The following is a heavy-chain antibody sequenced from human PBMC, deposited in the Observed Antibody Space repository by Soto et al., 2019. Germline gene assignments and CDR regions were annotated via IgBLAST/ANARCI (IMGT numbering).Heavy chain of an antibody. CDR1: GFTFSSYA. CDR3: AKVIEYSSPPYYFDY. CDR2: ISGSGGST. V-gene: IGHV3-23*01. Sequence: GGSLRLSCAASGFTFSSYAMIWVRQAPGRGLEWVSAISGSGGSTYYADSVKGRFTISRDNSKNTLYLQMNSLRAEDTAVYYCAKVIEYSSPPYYFDYWGQGTLVTVSS. D-gene: IGHD6-6*01. J-gene: IGHJ4*02.